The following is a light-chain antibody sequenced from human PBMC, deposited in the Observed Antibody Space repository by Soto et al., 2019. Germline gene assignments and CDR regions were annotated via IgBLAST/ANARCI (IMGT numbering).Light chain of an antibody. CDR2: EAS. CDR3: TSHAGLNAWYV. V-gene: IGLV2-18*02. CDR1: STDFVSYNR. Sequence: QSALAQPPSVSGSPGQSVTISCTGTSTDFVSYNRVSWYQQPPGTAPKLIIYEASNRPSGVPDRFPGSKSGNTASLTVSGLQAEDEADYYCTSHAGLNAWYVFGTGTKVTVL. J-gene: IGLJ1*01.